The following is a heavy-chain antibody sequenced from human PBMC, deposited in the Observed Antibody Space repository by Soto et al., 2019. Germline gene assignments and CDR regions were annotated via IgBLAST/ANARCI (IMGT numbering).Heavy chain of an antibody. J-gene: IGHJ5*02. CDR3: ARETRLRGFGELAGWFDP. Sequence: GPEVKKPGASVKVSCKASGYTFTSFAFSWVRQAPGQGLEWMGWISPYNGNTNYAQKFQGRVTMTTDTSTSTAYMELRSLRSDDTAVYYCARETRLRGFGELAGWFDPWGQGTLVTVSS. CDR2: ISPYNGNT. D-gene: IGHD3-10*01. CDR1: GYTFTSFA. V-gene: IGHV1-18*04.